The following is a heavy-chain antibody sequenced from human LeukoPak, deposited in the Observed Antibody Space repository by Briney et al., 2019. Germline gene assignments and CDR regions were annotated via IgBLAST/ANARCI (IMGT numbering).Heavy chain of an antibody. V-gene: IGHV4-59*01. D-gene: IGHD1-20*01. J-gene: IGHJ5*02. CDR3: ARELRITGTYNLFDP. CDR1: GGSISSYY. CDR2: IYYSGST. Sequence: SETLSLTCTVSGGSISSYYWSWIRQPPGKGLEWIGYIYYSGSTNYNPSLKSRVTISVDTSKNQFSLKLSSVTAADTAVYYCARELRITGTYNLFDPWGPGTLVTVSS.